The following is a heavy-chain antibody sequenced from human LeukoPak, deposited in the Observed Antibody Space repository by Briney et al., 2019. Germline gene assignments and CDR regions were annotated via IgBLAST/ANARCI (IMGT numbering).Heavy chain of an antibody. CDR3: ARARENFYSSGTAYNYYYYYYMDV. CDR1: GFTFSDYY. Sequence: GGSLRLSCAASGFTFSDYYMSWIRQAPGKGLEWVSYISPGGRLIYYTDSVKGRFTISRDNAENSLYLQMNSLRAEDMAVYYCARARENFYSSGTAYNYYYYYYMDVWGKGATVTVSS. V-gene: IGHV3-11*04. J-gene: IGHJ6*03. CDR2: ISPGGRLI. D-gene: IGHD3-22*01.